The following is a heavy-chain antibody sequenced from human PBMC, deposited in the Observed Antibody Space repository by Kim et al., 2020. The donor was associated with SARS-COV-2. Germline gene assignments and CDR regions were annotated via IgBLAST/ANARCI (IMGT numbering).Heavy chain of an antibody. D-gene: IGHD4-17*01. CDR1: GGTFSSYA. CDR3: ASTLDYGDYGYGMDV. V-gene: IGHV1-69*13. Sequence: SVKVSCKASGGTFSSYAISWVRQAPGQGLEWMGGIIPIFGTANYAQKFQGRVTITADESTSTAYMELSSLRSEDTAVYYCASTLDYGDYGYGMDVWGQGTTVTVSS. J-gene: IGHJ6*02. CDR2: IIPIFGTA.